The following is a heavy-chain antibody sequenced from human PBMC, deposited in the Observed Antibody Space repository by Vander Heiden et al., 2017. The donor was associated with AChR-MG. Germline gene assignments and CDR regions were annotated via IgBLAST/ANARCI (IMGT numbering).Heavy chain of an antibody. V-gene: IGHV1-8*01. D-gene: IGHD6-13*01. J-gene: IGHJ5*02. CDR2: MNPNSGNT. CDR3: ARGQQLVGNWFDP. CDR1: GYTYTSYD. Sequence: AQLVQSGAEANKPGASVKVSCKASGYTYTSYDISLVRQATGQGLELMGWMNPNSGNTGYAQKFQGRVTMTRNTSISTAYMELSSLRSEDTAVYYCARGQQLVGNWFDPWGQGTLVTVSS.